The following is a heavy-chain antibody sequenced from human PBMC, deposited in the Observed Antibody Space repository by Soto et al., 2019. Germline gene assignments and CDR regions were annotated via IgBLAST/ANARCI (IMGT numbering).Heavy chain of an antibody. D-gene: IGHD2-15*01. J-gene: IGHJ5*02. CDR3: VVPNWFDP. CDR2: IGITSKSYTT. CDR1: GLTFSGSG. Sequence: EVLFLEAGGGLVQPGGSLKLSCAASGLTFSGSGVHWVRQASGKGLEWVGRIGITSKSYTTTYAASVKGRFTISRDDSKNTAYLQMDSLKTEDTAGYYCVVPNWFDPWGQGTLVTVSS. V-gene: IGHV3-73*02.